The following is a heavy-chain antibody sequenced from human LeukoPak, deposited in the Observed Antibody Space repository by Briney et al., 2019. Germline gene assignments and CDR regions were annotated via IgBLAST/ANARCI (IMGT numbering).Heavy chain of an antibody. CDR3: ARDPTMVRGGKRFDP. CDR2: IIPIFGTA. Sequence: GASVKVSCKASGCTFTGYYMHWVRQAPGQGLEWMGGIIPIFGTANYAQKFQGRVTITADKSTSTAYMELSSLRSEDTAVYYCARDPTMVRGGKRFDPWGQGTLVTVSS. CDR1: GCTFTGYY. V-gene: IGHV1-69*06. J-gene: IGHJ5*02. D-gene: IGHD3-10*01.